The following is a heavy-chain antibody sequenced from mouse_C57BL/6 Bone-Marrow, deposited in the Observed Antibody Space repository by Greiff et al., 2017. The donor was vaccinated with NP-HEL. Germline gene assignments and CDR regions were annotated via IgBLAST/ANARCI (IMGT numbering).Heavy chain of an antibody. Sequence: EADGVDFSRYWMSWVRRAPGKGLEWIGEINPDSSTINYAPSLKDKFIISRDNAKNTLYLQMSKVRSEDTALYYCASHSYRRTWFAYWGQGTLVTVSA. CDR2: INPDSSTI. V-gene: IGHV4-1*01. CDR3: ASHSYRRTWFAY. CDR1: GVDFSRYW. J-gene: IGHJ3*01. D-gene: IGHD2-10*01.